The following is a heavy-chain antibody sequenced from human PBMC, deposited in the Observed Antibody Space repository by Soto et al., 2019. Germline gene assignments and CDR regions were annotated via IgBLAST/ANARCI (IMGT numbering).Heavy chain of an antibody. D-gene: IGHD5-18*01. Sequence: GELLKISCKGSGYSFTSYWISWVRQMPGKGLEWMGRIDPSDSYTNYSPSFQGHVTISADKSISTAYLQWSSLKASDTAMYYCASSLVDTAMAIDYWGQGTLVTVSS. V-gene: IGHV5-10-1*01. J-gene: IGHJ4*02. CDR2: IDPSDSYT. CDR1: GYSFTSYW. CDR3: ASSLVDTAMAIDY.